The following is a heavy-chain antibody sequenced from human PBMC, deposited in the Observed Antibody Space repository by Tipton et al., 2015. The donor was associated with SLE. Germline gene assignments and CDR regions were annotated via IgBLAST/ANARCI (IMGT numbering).Heavy chain of an antibody. V-gene: IGHV4-59*01. J-gene: IGHJ5*02. CDR2: IYYSGST. D-gene: IGHD2-2*01. CDR3: ARGVSSRNIVVVPAAIPTGWFDP. CDR1: GGSISSYY. Sequence: LRLSCTVSGGSISSYYWSWIRQPPGKGLEWIGYIYYSGSTNYNPSLKSRVTISVDTSKNQFSLKLSSVTAADTAVYYCARGVSSRNIVVVPAAIPTGWFDPWGQGTLVTVSS.